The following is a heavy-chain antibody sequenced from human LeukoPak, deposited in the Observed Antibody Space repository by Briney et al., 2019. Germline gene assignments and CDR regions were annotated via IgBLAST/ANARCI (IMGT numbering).Heavy chain of an antibody. Sequence: QSGGSLRLSCAVSGLPVSENYMIWVPQAPGKGVEGVSLIFPNDNPYYDDFVQGRFSISRDNSRNTLFLDTSSLRAEDTAVFFCARAHPVYGDFDYWGQGTLVTVSS. CDR1: GLPVSENY. D-gene: IGHD4-17*01. CDR2: IFPNDNP. CDR3: ARAHPVYGDFDY. V-gene: IGHV3-53*01. J-gene: IGHJ4*02.